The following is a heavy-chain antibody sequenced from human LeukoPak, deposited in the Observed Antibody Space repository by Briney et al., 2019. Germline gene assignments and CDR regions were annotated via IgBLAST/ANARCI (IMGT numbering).Heavy chain of an antibody. CDR3: ARRGYCSSTSCPYDLYYYYGMDV. J-gene: IGHJ6*04. CDR2: ISAYNGNT. V-gene: IGHV1-18*04. CDR1: GYTFTSYG. D-gene: IGHD2-2*01. Sequence: ASVKVSCKASGYTFTSYGISWVRQAPGQGLEWMGWISAYNGNTNYAQKLQGRVTMTTDTSTSTAYMELRSLRSGDTAVYYCARRGYCSSTSCPYDLYYYYGMDVWGKGTTVTVSS.